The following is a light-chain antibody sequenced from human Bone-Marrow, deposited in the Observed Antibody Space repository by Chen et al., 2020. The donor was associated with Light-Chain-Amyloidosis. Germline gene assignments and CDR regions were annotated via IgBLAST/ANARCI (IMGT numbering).Light chain of an antibody. J-gene: IGLJ2*01. CDR1: SSDIGDNKF. Sequence: QSALTQPASVSGSPGQSITLSCTGTSSDIGDNKFVSWYQQRPGRGPKLLIFDVNNRPSGITDRFSGSKFDNTASLTISGLRAEDEGDYYCSSSTSTSPVLFGGGTRLTVL. CDR3: SSSTSTSPVL. CDR2: DVN. V-gene: IGLV2-14*03.